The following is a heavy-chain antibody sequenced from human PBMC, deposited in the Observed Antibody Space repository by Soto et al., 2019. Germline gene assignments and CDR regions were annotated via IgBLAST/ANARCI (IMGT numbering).Heavy chain of an antibody. J-gene: IGHJ4*02. D-gene: IGHD2-8*01. Sequence: EVQLLESGGGLVQPGGSLRLSCEASGFTFSSHAMSWVRQAPGKGLEWVSPISGSDAGTFDADSVRGRFTIYRDNSKHTLHLNITSLRVEDTAIYYCTKDPCTMSSCYFDFWGQGSLVTVSS. CDR3: TKDPCTMSSCYFDF. CDR2: ISGSDAGT. V-gene: IGHV3-23*01. CDR1: GFTFSSHA.